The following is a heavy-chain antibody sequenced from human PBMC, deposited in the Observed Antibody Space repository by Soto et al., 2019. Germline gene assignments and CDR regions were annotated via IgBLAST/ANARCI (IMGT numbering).Heavy chain of an antibody. Sequence: SETLSLTCAVYGGSFSGYYWSWIRQPPGKALEWIGEINHSGSTKYNPSLKSRVTMSVDTSNNQFSLRVSSVTAADTAVYYCARHSNRNYGLYYFDFWGLGALVTVSS. V-gene: IGHV4-34*10. CDR2: INHSGST. D-gene: IGHD4-4*01. J-gene: IGHJ4*02. CDR1: GGSFSGYY. CDR3: ARHSNRNYGLYYFDF.